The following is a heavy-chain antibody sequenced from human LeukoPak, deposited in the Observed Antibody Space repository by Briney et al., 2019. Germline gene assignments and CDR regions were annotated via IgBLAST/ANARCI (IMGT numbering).Heavy chain of an antibody. D-gene: IGHD3-22*01. V-gene: IGHV3-23*01. CDR1: GFTLSSYA. CDR2: ISGSGGST. J-gene: IGHJ4*02. CDR3: AKGRVVVVTAYYFDY. Sequence: PGGSLRLSCAASGFTLSSYAMSWVRQAPGKGLEWVSAISGSGGSTYYADSVKGRFTISRDNSENTLYSQMNSLRAEDTAVYYCAKGRVVVVTAYYFDYWGQGTLVTVSS.